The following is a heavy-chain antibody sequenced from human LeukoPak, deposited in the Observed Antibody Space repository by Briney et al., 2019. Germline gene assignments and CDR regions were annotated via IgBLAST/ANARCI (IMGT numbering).Heavy chain of an antibody. Sequence: PGGSLRLSCAASGFTFTTYWMHWVRQAPGKGLVRVSHINSDGSITSYADSVKGRLTISRDNAKNTLYLQMNSLRAEDTAVYYCARDAVDTANAVWGQGTTVTVSS. V-gene: IGHV3-74*01. CDR2: INSDGSIT. CDR1: GFTFTTYW. D-gene: IGHD5-18*01. J-gene: IGHJ6*02. CDR3: ARDAVDTANAV.